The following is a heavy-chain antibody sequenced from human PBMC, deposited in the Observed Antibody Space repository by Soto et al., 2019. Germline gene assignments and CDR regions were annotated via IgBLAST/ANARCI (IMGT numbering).Heavy chain of an antibody. Sequence: QVQLVQSGAEVKKPGASVKVSCKASGYTFTSYYMHWVRQAPGQGLEWMGIINPSGGSTSYAQKCGGGATRTRDPSMSKCNMGLGGWRSEDTAVYYWAGEGGLCLGELFPYTGMDVWGKGTTVTVSS. CDR1: GYTFTSYY. V-gene: IGHV1-46*01. CDR3: AGEGGLCLGELFPYTGMDV. CDR2: INPSGGST. J-gene: IGHJ6*04. D-gene: IGHD3-16*01.